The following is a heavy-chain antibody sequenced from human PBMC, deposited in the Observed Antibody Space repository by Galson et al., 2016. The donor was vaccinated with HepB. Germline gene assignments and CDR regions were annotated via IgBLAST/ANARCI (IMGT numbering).Heavy chain of an antibody. Sequence: SVKVSCKASGYTFTSYYMHWVRQAPGQGLEWMGIINPSGGSASYAQKFQGRVTMTRDTSTSTVYMELSSLRSEDTAVYYCAGWMLGTAFDYWGQGTLVTVSS. CDR3: AGWMLGTAFDY. V-gene: IGHV1-46*01. CDR1: GYTFTSYY. J-gene: IGHJ4*02. CDR2: INPSGGSA. D-gene: IGHD2-2*03.